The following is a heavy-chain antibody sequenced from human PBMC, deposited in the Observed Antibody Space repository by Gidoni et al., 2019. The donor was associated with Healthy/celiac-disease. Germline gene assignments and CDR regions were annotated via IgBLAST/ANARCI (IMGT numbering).Heavy chain of an antibody. CDR3: ARLASFSIFGVVGSWFDP. V-gene: IGHV4-39*01. J-gene: IGHJ5*02. D-gene: IGHD3-3*01. CDR1: GGSISSRRYY. CDR2: IYYSGST. Sequence: QLQLQESGPGLVKPSETLSLTCTVSGGSISSRRYYWGWIRQPPGKGLEWIGSIYYSGSTYYNPSLKSRVTISVDTSKNQFSLKLSSVTAADTAVYYCARLASFSIFGVVGSWFDPWGQGTLVTVSS.